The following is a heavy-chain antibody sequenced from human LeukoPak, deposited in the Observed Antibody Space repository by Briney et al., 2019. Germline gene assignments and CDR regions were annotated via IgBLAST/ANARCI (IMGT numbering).Heavy chain of an antibody. CDR3: ASTGTATDD. D-gene: IGHD5-18*01. CDR2: INHSGST. CDR1: GGSFSGYY. Sequence: PSETLSLTCAVYGGSFSGYYWSWIRQPPGKGLEWIGEINHSGSTNYNPSLKSRVTISVDTSKNQFSPKLSSVTAADTAVYYCASTGTATDDWGQGTLVTVSS. J-gene: IGHJ4*02. V-gene: IGHV4-34*01.